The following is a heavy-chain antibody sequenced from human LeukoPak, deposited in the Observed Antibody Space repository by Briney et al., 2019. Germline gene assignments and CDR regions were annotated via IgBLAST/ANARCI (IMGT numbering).Heavy chain of an antibody. V-gene: IGHV1-8*03. CDR2: MNPNSGNT. Sequence: ASVKVSCKASGYTFTSYDINWVRQATGQGLEWMGWMNPNSGNTGYAQKFQGRVTITRNTSISTAYMELSSLRSEDTAVYYCARGKRFNRSGYGYYYMDVWGKGTTVTVSS. CDR3: ARGKRFNRSGYGYYYMDV. CDR1: GYTFTSYD. J-gene: IGHJ6*03. D-gene: IGHD1-1*01.